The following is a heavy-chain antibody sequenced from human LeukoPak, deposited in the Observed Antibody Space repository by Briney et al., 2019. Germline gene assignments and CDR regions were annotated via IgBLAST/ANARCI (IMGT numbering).Heavy chain of an antibody. V-gene: IGHV3-30*04. CDR2: ISYDGSNK. CDR3: ARSGPAYGSGSYFYYYYGMDV. Sequence: GRSLRLSCAASGFTFSSYAMPWVRQAPGKGLEWVAVISYDGSNKYDADSVKGRFTISRDNSKNTLYLQMNSLRAEDTAVYYCARSGPAYGSGSYFYYYYGMDVWGQGTTVTVSS. CDR1: GFTFSSYA. J-gene: IGHJ6*02. D-gene: IGHD3-10*01.